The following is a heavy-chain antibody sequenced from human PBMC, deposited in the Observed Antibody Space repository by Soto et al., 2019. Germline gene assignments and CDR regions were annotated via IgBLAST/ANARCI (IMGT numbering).Heavy chain of an antibody. CDR3: ARGKSSGPLYYFDT. CDR2: IKESGFA. CDR1: NGSFSDYF. Sequence: QVHLQQWGAGLLKPSETLSLTCGVYNGSFSDYFWNWIRQPPGKGLEWIGEIKESGFATYNPSLKRRVTMSVDTANNQCSLKVTSVTAADTAVYYCARGKSSGPLYYFDTWGQGTLVTVSS. J-gene: IGHJ4*02. V-gene: IGHV4-34*01. D-gene: IGHD6-19*01.